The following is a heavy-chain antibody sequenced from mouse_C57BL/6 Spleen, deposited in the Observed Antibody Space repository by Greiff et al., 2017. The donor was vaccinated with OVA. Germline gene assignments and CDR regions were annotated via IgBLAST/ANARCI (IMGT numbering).Heavy chain of an antibody. Sequence: EVKLMESGGGLVKPGGSLKLSCAASGFTFSDYGMHWVRQAPEKGLEWVAYISSGSSTIYYADTAKGRFTISRDNAKNTLFLQMTSLRSEDTAMYYCARRELGWYFDVWGTGTTVTVSS. D-gene: IGHD4-1*01. J-gene: IGHJ1*03. CDR3: ARRELGWYFDV. CDR1: GFTFSDYG. V-gene: IGHV5-17*01. CDR2: ISSGSSTI.